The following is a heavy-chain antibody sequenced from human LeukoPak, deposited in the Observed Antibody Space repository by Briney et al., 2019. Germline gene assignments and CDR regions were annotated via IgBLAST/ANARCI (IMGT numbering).Heavy chain of an antibody. D-gene: IGHD5-12*01. V-gene: IGHV3-7*03. J-gene: IGHJ4*02. CDR2: IKKDGSET. Sequence: GGSLRLSCAASGFTFINYWMSWVRQVPGKGLEWVANIKKDGSETYYVDSVKGRFTIFRDNAKNSLYLQMNSLRAEDTAMYYCARGRYSGTTYYFDYWGQGTLVTVSS. CDR1: GFTFINYW. CDR3: ARGRYSGTTYYFDY.